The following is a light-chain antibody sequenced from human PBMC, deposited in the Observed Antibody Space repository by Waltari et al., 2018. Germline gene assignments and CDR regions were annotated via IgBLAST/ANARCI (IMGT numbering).Light chain of an antibody. Sequence: IVLPQSPAPLSFSPGDRATLSCRASQSVSSYLAWYQQKPGQAPRLLIYDASNRATGIPARFSGSGSGTDFTLTISSLEPEDFAVYYCQQRSNWPLTFGGGTKVEIK. V-gene: IGKV3-11*01. CDR2: DAS. CDR3: QQRSNWPLT. CDR1: QSVSSY. J-gene: IGKJ4*01.